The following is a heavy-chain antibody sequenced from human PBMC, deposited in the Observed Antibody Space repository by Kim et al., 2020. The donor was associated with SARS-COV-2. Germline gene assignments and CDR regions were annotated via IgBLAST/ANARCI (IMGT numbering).Heavy chain of an antibody. Sequence: GGSLRLSCATSGFTLRLYSMNWVRQSPGKGXEWVSHISGSGTITKYADSVRGRFTISRDNAKNSLFLQMNGLRAEDTAVYYCVRENFWAFDIWGQGTMVTVSS. CDR1: GFTLRLYS. D-gene: IGHD3-3*01. J-gene: IGHJ3*02. CDR3: VRENFWAFDI. CDR2: ISGSGTIT. V-gene: IGHV3-48*04.